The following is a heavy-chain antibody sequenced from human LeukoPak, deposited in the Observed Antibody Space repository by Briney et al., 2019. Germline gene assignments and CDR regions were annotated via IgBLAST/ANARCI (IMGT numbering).Heavy chain of an antibody. Sequence: SETLSLTCTVSGGSISSYYWSWIGQPPGKGLEWIGYIYYSRSTNYNPSLKSRVTISVDMSKNQFSLKLRYVTAADTAVYYCARPGDEGDAFDIWGQGTMVTVSS. CDR3: ARPGDEGDAFDI. J-gene: IGHJ3*02. V-gene: IGHV4-59*01. CDR1: GGSISSYY. CDR2: IYYSRST. D-gene: IGHD7-27*01.